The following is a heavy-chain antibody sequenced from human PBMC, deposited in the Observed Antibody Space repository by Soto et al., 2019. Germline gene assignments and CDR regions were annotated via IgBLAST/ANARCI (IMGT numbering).Heavy chain of an antibody. J-gene: IGHJ6*02. CDR2: IKGDGSRT. CDR1: GFTFSSYW. D-gene: IGHD4-17*01. Sequence: PGGSLRLSCAASGFTFSSYWIHWVRQAPGKGLVWVSRIKGDGSRTDYADSVKGRFTISRDNAKNTVYLQMNSLRDEDTAVYYCAEGLPGYSGLDVWGQGTRVTVPS. CDR3: AEGLPGYSGLDV. V-gene: IGHV3-74*01.